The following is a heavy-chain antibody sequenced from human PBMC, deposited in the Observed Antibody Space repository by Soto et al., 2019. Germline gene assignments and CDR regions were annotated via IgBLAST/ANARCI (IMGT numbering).Heavy chain of an antibody. Sequence: QITLKESGPTLVKPTQTLTLTCTFSGFSLSSTRMAVGWIRQPPGKALEWLALIYWDDDKRYSPFLKSRITIPKDTSKTQVVLTMSNMDPVDTARYYCAHIVVAGLGYYFDYWGQGTLVTVSS. D-gene: IGHD6-19*01. CDR1: GFSLSSTRMA. V-gene: IGHV2-5*02. J-gene: IGHJ4*02. CDR3: AHIVVAGLGYYFDY. CDR2: IYWDDDK.